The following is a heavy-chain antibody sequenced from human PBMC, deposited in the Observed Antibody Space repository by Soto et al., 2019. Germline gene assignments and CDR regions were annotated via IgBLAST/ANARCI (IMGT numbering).Heavy chain of an antibody. J-gene: IGHJ6*02. V-gene: IGHV3-74*01. D-gene: IGHD6-13*01. CDR2: INSDGSST. Sequence: HPGGSLRLSCAASGFTFSSYWMHWVRQAPGKGLVWVSRINSDGSSTSYADSVKGRFTISRDNAKNTLYLQMNSLRAEDTAVYYCARGGYVAPLYYCGMDVWGQGTTVNVSS. CDR1: GFTFSSYW. CDR3: ARGGYVAPLYYCGMDV.